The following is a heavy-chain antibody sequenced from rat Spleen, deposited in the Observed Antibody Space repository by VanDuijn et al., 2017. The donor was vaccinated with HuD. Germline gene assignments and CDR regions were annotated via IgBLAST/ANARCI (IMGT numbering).Heavy chain of an antibody. CDR3: ARHQDVYYGSNWFAY. V-gene: IGHV5S13*01. Sequence: EVQLVESDGGLVQPGKSLKLSCAASGFTFSTYGMAWVRQAPKKGLEWVAYISYDGGATYYRDSVKGRFTISRDNAKNTQYLQMDSLRSEDTATYYCARHQDVYYGSNWFAYWGQGTLVTVSS. CDR1: GFTFSTYG. J-gene: IGHJ3*01. CDR2: ISYDGGAT. D-gene: IGHD1-6*01.